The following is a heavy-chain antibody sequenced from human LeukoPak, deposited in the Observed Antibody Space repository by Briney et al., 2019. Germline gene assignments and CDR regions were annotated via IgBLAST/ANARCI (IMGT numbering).Heavy chain of an antibody. D-gene: IGHD3-22*01. CDR2: IKQDGSEK. V-gene: IGHV3-7*03. CDR1: GFTFSSYW. Sequence: GGSLRLSCAASGFTFSSYWMSWVRQAPGKGLEWVANIKQDGSEKYYVDSVKGRFTISRDNAKNSLYLQMNSLRVEDTALYYCARDPYDSSGYRTFYFDYWGQGTLVTVSS. CDR3: ARDPYDSSGYRTFYFDY. J-gene: IGHJ4*02.